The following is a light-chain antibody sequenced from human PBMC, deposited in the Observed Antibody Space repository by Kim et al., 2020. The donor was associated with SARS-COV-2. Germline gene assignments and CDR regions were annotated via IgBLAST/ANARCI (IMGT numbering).Light chain of an antibody. CDR1: QSVSSY. V-gene: IGKV3-11*02. CDR3: LQRSNWLT. Sequence: EIVLTQSPTTLSLSPGERATLSCRASQSVSSYLAWYQQKPGQAPRLLIYDASNRATGIPARFSGSGSGRDFTLTISSLEPEDFAVYYCLQRSNWLTFGGGTKVDIK. J-gene: IGKJ4*01. CDR2: DAS.